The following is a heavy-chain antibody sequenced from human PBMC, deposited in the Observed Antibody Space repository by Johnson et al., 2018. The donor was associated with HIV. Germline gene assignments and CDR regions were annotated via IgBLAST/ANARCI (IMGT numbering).Heavy chain of an antibody. D-gene: IGHD6-13*01. Sequence: VLLVESGGGLIQPGGSLRLSCVASGFTVSSNYMSWVRQAPGKGLEWVSVFYSDSNTYSSDSVKGRFTISRDNSKNTLYLQMNSLRAEDTAVYYCARERIAAAGLDAFDIWGQGTMVTVSS. CDR3: ARERIAAAGLDAFDI. J-gene: IGHJ3*02. CDR2: FYSDSNT. CDR1: GFTVSSNY. V-gene: IGHV3-53*01.